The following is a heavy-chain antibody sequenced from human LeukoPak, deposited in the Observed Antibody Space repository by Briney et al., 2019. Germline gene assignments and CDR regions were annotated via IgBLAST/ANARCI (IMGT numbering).Heavy chain of an antibody. CDR1: GGSISSLY. Sequence: PSETLSLTCSVSGGSISSLYWNWVRQPPGRELEWIGYISYNGGSNYNPSLKSRVTMSADTSKNQFSLKLSSVTAADTAVYYCAAMGGPRCSWGQGPRVTVSS. D-gene: IGHD3-10*02. V-gene: IGHV4-59*11. CDR3: AAMGGPRCS. J-gene: IGHJ4*02. CDR2: ISYNGGS.